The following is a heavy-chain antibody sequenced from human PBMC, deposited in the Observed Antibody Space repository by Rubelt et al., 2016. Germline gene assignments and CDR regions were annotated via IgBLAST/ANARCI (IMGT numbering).Heavy chain of an antibody. CDR2: IRQDGNEK. J-gene: IGHJ4*02. CDR1: GFIFSTYW. CDR3: ARGSDYGDY. Sequence: GGSLRLSCSASGFIFSTYWMTWVRQAPGKGLEWVANIRQDGNEKYYVDSVKGRFTISRHNSNNTVYLQMNSLRAEDTAVYYCARGSDYGDYWGQGTLVTVSS. V-gene: IGHV3-7*03. D-gene: IGHD3-3*01.